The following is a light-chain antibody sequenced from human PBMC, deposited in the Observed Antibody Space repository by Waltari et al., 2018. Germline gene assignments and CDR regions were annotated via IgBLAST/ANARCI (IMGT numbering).Light chain of an antibody. CDR2: GSS. V-gene: IGLV1-40*01. J-gene: IGLJ3*02. Sequence: QSVLTQPPSVSGAPGQRVTISCTGSGSNIGAGYDVHWYQHLLRAAPKLLIYGSSSRPLGVPDRFFGSTSGTSASLAITGLQAEEEGDYYCQSYDTSLSVVFGGGTKLTVL. CDR3: QSYDTSLSVV. CDR1: GSNIGAGYD.